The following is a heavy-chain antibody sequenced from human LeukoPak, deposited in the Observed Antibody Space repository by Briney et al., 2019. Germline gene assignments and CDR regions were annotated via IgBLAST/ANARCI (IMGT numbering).Heavy chain of an antibody. Sequence: GGTLRLSCAASGVTFSSYSMNWVSQAPGKGLERVSSISSSSSYIYYADSVKRRFTISRVNAKNSPYLQMNSLRADDTTVYYFARGDRSSWCIDYWGQGTLVTVSS. CDR1: GVTFSSYS. CDR2: ISSSSSYI. D-gene: IGHD6-13*01. CDR3: ARGDRSSWCIDY. J-gene: IGHJ4*02. V-gene: IGHV3-21*01.